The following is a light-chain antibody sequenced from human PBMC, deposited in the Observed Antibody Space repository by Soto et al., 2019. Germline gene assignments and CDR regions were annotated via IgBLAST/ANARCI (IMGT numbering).Light chain of an antibody. CDR3: SSYTSSSTPLV. CDR1: SSDVGGYNY. Sequence: QSALTQPASVSGSPGQSITISCTGTSSDVGGYNYVSWYQQHPGKAPKLIIYGVSRRPSGVSNRFSGSKSGDTASLTISGLQAEDEADYYCSSYTSSSTPLVFGTGTKLTVL. J-gene: IGLJ1*01. CDR2: GVS. V-gene: IGLV2-14*01.